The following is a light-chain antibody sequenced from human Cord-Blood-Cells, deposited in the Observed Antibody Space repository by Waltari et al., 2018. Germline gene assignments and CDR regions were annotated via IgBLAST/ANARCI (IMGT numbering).Light chain of an antibody. Sequence: AIQLTQSPSSLSTSVGDRVTITCRASQGISSALAWYQQKPGKAPKLLIYDASSLESGVPSRFSGSGSGTDFTLTISIRQPEDFATYYCQHFNSYPSTFGPGTKVDIK. V-gene: IGKV1-13*02. CDR2: DAS. CDR3: QHFNSYPST. J-gene: IGKJ3*01. CDR1: QGISSA.